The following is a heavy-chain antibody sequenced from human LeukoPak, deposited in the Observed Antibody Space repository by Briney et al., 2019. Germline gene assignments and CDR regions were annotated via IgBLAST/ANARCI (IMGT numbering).Heavy chain of an antibody. CDR1: GGSISSYY. J-gene: IGHJ5*02. D-gene: IGHD3-22*01. CDR3: ARQGYHDSSGYYTRGVVFDP. Sequence: PSETLSLTCTVSGGSISSYYWSWIRQPPGKGLEWIGYIYTSGSTNYNPSLKSRVTISVDTSKNQFSLKLSSVTAADTAVYYCARQGYHDSSGYYTRGVVFDPWGQGTLVTVSS. V-gene: IGHV4-4*09. CDR2: IYTSGST.